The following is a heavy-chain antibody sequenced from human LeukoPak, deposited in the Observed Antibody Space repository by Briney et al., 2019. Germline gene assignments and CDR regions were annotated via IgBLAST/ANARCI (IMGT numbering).Heavy chain of an antibody. V-gene: IGHV4-39*01. CDR2: IYYSGNT. Sequence: PSETLSLTCTVSGGSISSSRYYWAWIRQPPGKGLERIGSIYYSGNTYYNPSLKSRVTISVDTSKNQFSLQLNSVTAADTSLYYCARQTSSSPSLDYWGQGTLVTVSS. D-gene: IGHD6-13*01. CDR1: GGSISSSRYY. J-gene: IGHJ4*02. CDR3: ARQTSSSPSLDY.